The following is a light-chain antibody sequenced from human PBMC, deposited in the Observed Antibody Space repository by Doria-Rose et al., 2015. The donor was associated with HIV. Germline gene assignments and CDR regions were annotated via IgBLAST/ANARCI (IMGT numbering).Light chain of an antibody. Sequence: EIVLTQSPGTLSLSPGERATLSCRASQSVNSAYLAWYQQKPGQAPRLLIYGASSRATGIPDRFSGSGSGTDFTLTISRLEPEDFAVYYCQHYGSSRITVGQGTRVESK. J-gene: IGKJ5*01. CDR3: QHYGSSRIT. CDR2: GAS. V-gene: IGKV3-20*01. CDR1: QSVNSAY.